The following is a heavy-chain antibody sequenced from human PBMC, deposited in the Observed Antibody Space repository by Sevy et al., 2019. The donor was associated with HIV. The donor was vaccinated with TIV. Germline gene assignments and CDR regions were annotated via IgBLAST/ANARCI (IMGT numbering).Heavy chain of an antibody. CDR2: ISSRGSTI. Sequence: GGSLRLSCAASGFTYSDYYMSWIRQAPGRGLDWISYISSRGSTIYYADSVKGRFTISRDNAKNSLFLQMNSLRAEDTAVYYCAREGSLRYFDLWGRGTLVTVSS. D-gene: IGHD3-10*01. J-gene: IGHJ2*01. V-gene: IGHV3-11*01. CDR1: GFTYSDYY. CDR3: AREGSLRYFDL.